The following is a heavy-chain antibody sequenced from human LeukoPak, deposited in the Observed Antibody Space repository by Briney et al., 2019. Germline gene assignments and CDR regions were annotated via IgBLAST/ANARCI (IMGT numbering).Heavy chain of an antibody. CDR2: INTNTGNP. CDR3: ARDYTLTLGTTTYFQH. Sequence: ASVKVSCKASGYIFDIYAMIWVRQAPGQGLELMGWINTNTGNPTYAQGFTGRFEFSLDTSVSTAYLQISSLKAEDTAVYYCARDYTLTLGTTTYFQHWGQGTLVTVSS. V-gene: IGHV7-4-1*02. D-gene: IGHD1-7*01. J-gene: IGHJ1*01. CDR1: GYIFDIYA.